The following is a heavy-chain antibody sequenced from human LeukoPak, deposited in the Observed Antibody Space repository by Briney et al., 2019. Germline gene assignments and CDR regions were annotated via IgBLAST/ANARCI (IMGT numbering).Heavy chain of an antibody. D-gene: IGHD3-22*01. CDR1: GFTFSSYW. J-gene: IGHJ4*02. CDR3: ARDYYDSSGYFDGLNY. CDR2: INSDGSST. V-gene: IGHV3-74*01. Sequence: GGSLRLSCAASGFTFSSYWLHWVRQAPGKGLVWVSRINSDGSSTSYADSVKGRFTISRDNAKNTLYLQMNSLRAEDTAVYYCARDYYDSSGYFDGLNYWGQGTLVTVSS.